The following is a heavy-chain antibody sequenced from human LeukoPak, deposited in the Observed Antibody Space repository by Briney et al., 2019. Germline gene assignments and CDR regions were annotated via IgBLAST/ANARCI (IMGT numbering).Heavy chain of an antibody. Sequence: GGSLRLSCAASGFTFSHYVMYWVRQAPGKGLDWVAAILYDGSNKYYADSVKGRFTISRDNSKNTLYLQMDSLRTADTAVYYCAKPGANQYYFDTWGQGTLVTVSS. CDR1: GFTFSHYV. CDR3: AKPGANQYYFDT. J-gene: IGHJ4*02. V-gene: IGHV3-30*18. D-gene: IGHD4/OR15-4a*01. CDR2: ILYDGSNK.